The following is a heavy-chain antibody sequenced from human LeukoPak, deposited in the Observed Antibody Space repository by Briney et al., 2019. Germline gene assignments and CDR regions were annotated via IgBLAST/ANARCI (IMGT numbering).Heavy chain of an antibody. V-gene: IGHV4-34*01. D-gene: IGHD3-22*01. CDR3: AVVIANDAFDI. CDR1: GGSFSGYY. J-gene: IGHJ3*02. CDR2: INHSGST. Sequence: SETLSLTCAVYGGSFSGYYWSWARQSPGKGLEWIGEINHSGSTNYKPSLKSRVTISKDTSKNQFSLKLSSVTAADTAVYYCAVVIANDAFDIWGQGTMVTVSS.